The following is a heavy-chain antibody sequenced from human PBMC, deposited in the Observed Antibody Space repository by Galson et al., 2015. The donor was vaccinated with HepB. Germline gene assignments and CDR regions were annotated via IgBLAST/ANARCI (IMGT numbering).Heavy chain of an antibody. D-gene: IGHD3-3*01. CDR2: IGRDLNYI. CDR1: GFTFSPFG. CDR3: AGDASEWSRDY. J-gene: IGHJ4*02. V-gene: IGHV3-21*03. Sequence: SLRLSCAASGFTFSPFGMTWVRQAPGKGLEWVSVIGRDLNYIHYADSVKGRFITSRDNAKNTVYLQMNSLRVEDSGVYYCAGDASEWSRDYWGQGTLVTVSS.